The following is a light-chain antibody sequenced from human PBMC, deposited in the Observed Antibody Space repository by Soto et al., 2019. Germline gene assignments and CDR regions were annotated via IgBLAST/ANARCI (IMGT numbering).Light chain of an antibody. V-gene: IGLV1-51*01. Sequence: QSVLTQPPSVSAAPGQKVTISCSGSNSDIANQYISWYQQLPGTAPKLLIYANTRRPSGIPERVSASKSGSSATLAITGLQTGDEADYFCGIWATSLYVFGTGTKLTVL. CDR3: GIWATSLYV. CDR1: NSDIANQY. CDR2: ANT. J-gene: IGLJ1*01.